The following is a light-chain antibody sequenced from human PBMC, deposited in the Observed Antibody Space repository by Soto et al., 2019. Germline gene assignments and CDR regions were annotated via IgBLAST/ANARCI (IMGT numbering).Light chain of an antibody. CDR3: MQALQTPT. J-gene: IGKJ1*01. CDR2: VGS. Sequence: DIVMTQSPLSLSVTPVDPASISFRSSQILLHSNGYNYLDWYLQKPGQSPQVLIYVGSNRASGVPDRFSGSGSGTDFTLKISRVEAEDVGVYYCMQALQTPTFGQGTKVDIK. V-gene: IGKV2-28*01. CDR1: QILLHSNGYNY.